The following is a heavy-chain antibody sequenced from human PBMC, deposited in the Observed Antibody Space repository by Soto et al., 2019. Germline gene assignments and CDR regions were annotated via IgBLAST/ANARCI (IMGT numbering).Heavy chain of an antibody. V-gene: IGHV1-69*01. CDR2: IIPIFGTA. CDR1: GGTFSSYA. D-gene: IGHD2-2*01. CDR3: ARGGGYCSSTSCYGWLFGAFDI. Sequence: QVQLVQSGAEVKKPGSSVKVSCKASGGTFSSYAISWVRQAPGQGLEWMGGIIPIFGTANYAQKFQGRVTITADESTSTAYMELSSLRSEDTAVYYCARGGGYCSSTSCYGWLFGAFDIWDQGTMVTVSS. J-gene: IGHJ3*02.